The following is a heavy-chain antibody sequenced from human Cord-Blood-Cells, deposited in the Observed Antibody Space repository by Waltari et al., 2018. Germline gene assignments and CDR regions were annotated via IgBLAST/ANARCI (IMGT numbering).Heavy chain of an antibody. Sequence: EVRLVGTGGGLLGPGGSLICSFWAHGFTLRSYQMTWGRQAPGKELEWVSYISSSGSTIYYADSVKGRFTISRDNAKNSLYLQMNSLRAEDTAVYYCARDHRYGGYYWGQGTLVTVSS. J-gene: IGHJ4*02. CDR2: ISSSGSTI. CDR3: ARDHRYGGYY. CDR1: GFTLRSYQ. V-gene: IGHV3-48*03. D-gene: IGHD1-26*01.